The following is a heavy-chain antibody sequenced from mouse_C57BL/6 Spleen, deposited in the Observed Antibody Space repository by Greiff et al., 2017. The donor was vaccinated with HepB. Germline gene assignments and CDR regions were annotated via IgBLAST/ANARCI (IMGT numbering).Heavy chain of an antibody. J-gene: IGHJ1*03. D-gene: IGHD1-1*01. Sequence: QVQLQQPGAELVKPGASVKLSCKASGYTFTSYWMHWVKQRPGRGLEWIGRIDPNSGGTKYNEKFKSKATLTVDKPSSTAYMQRSSLTSEDSAVYYCAREGYYYGSSYWYFDVWGTGTTVTVSS. CDR3: AREGYYYGSSYWYFDV. CDR2: IDPNSGGT. CDR1: GYTFTSYW. V-gene: IGHV1-72*01.